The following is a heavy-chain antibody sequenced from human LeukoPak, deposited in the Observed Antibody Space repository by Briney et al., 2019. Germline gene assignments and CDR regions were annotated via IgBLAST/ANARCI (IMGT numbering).Heavy chain of an antibody. J-gene: IGHJ4*02. V-gene: IGHV1-69*13. D-gene: IGHD3-22*01. CDR3: ARAPYYYDSSGYLILVY. CDR1: GGTFSSYA. Sequence: ASVKVSCKASGGTFSSYAISWVRQAPGQGLEWMGGITPIFGTANYAQKFQGRVTITADESTSTAYMELSSLRSEDTAVYYCARAPYYYDSSGYLILVYWGQGTLVTVSS. CDR2: ITPIFGTA.